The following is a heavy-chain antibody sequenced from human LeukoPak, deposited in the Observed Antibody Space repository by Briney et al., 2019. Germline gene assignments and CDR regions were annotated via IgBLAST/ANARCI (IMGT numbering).Heavy chain of an antibody. CDR1: GFTFSSYG. J-gene: IGHJ4*02. CDR2: IRYDGSNK. V-gene: IGHV3-30*02. Sequence: GGSLRLSCAASGFTFSSYGMHWVRQAPGKGLEWVAFIRYDGSNKYYADSVKGRFTISRDNTKNTLYLQMNSLRAEDTAVYYCARDKDDPWGIVVVTPDYWGQGTLVTVSS. CDR3: ARDKDDPWGIVVVTPDY. D-gene: IGHD3-22*01.